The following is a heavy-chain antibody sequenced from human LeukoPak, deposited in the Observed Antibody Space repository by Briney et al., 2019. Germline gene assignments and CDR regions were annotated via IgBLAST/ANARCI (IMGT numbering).Heavy chain of an antibody. D-gene: IGHD4-17*01. J-gene: IGHJ6*02. Sequence: PSQTLSLTCAVSGGSISSGGYSWSWIRQPPGKGLEWIGYIYHSGSTYYNPSLKSRVTISVDRSKNQFSLKLSSVTAADTAVYYCARASLRIYYGMDVWGQGTTVTASS. CDR3: ARASLRIYYGMDV. CDR1: GGSISSGGYS. CDR2: IYHSGST. V-gene: IGHV4-30-2*01.